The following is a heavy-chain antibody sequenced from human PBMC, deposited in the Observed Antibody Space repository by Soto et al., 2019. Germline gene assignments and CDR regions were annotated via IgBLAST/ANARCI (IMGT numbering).Heavy chain of an antibody. Sequence: QITLKEPCPTLVKPTQTLTLTCTFSGFSLSTSGVGVGWLRQPPGKTLEWLALIYWDDGKRSSPSLKSRLTIPTVTPKNLVVLTMTNMDTVDTTTYYCEHTLLKIVVVTSACDIWGRGTMVTDSS. CDR2: IYWDDGK. CDR1: GFSLSTSGVG. J-gene: IGHJ3*02. D-gene: IGHD3-22*01. V-gene: IGHV2-5*02. CDR3: EHTLLKIVVVTSACDI.